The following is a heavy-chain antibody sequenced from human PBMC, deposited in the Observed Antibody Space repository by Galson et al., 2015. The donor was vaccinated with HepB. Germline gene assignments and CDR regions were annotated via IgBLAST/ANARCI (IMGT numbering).Heavy chain of an antibody. CDR2: VHYSGNV. D-gene: IGHD4-17*01. CDR1: GASITSFF. J-gene: IGHJ3*02. V-gene: IGHV4-59*01. CDR3: ARDHHGDDDNAFDI. Sequence: SETLSLTCAISGASITSFFWSWIRQPPGKGLEWIGHVHYSGNVQYNPSLKSRVIISIDTSKNHISLMLNSMTAADTAMYYCARDHHGDDDNAFDIWGQGTLVTVSS.